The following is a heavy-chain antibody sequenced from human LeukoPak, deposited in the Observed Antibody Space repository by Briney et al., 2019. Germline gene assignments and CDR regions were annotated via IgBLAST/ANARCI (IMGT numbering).Heavy chain of an antibody. CDR2: ISGSGGST. Sequence: GGSLRLSCAASGFTFSNYAMSWVRQAPGKGLEWVSAISGSGGSTYYADSVKGRFTISRDNAKNSLYLQMNSLRAEDTAVYYCARGIVGATSWGQGTMVTVSS. CDR1: GFTFSNYA. J-gene: IGHJ3*01. V-gene: IGHV3-23*01. CDR3: ARGIVGATS. D-gene: IGHD1-26*01.